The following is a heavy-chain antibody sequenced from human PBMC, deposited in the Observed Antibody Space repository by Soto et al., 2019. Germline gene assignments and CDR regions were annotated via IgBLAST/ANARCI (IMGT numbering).Heavy chain of an antibody. D-gene: IGHD6-19*01. J-gene: IGHJ6*02. V-gene: IGHV4-59*01. CDR1: GGSISSYY. CDR2: IYYSGST. CDR3: ARDTLYSSGWYSGNYYYYGMGV. Sequence: SETLSLTCTVSGGSISSYYWSWIRQPPGKGLEWIGYIYYSGSTNYNPSLKSRVTISVDTSKNQFSLKLSSVTAADTAVYYCARDTLYSSGWYSGNYYYYGMGVWGQGTTVTVSS.